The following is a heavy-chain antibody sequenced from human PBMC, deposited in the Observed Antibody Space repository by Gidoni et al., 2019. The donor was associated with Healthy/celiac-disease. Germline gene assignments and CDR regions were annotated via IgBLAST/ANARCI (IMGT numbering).Heavy chain of an antibody. CDR2: IWDDGSNK. D-gene: IGHD3-10*01. CDR1: GFTFSRYG. V-gene: IGHV3-33*01. J-gene: IGHJ4*02. Sequence: QVQLVESGGGVVQPGRSLRLSCAASGFTFSRYGMHWVRQAPGKGLEWVAVIWDDGSNKYYADSVKGRFTISRDNSKNTLYLQMNSLRAEDTAVYYCARDYEDYYGSGFDYWGQGTLVTVSS. CDR3: ARDYEDYYGSGFDY.